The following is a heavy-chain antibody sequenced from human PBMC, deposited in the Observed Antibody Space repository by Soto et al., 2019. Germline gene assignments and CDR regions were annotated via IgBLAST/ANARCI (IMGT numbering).Heavy chain of an antibody. CDR3: VSQRTTVPTQAYCDY. J-gene: IGHJ4*02. CDR2: VYYRGRS. CDR1: GGSVTNSSYY. Sequence: SETLSLTCTVSGGSVTNSSYYWGWIRQSPGKGLEWIGSVYYRGRSYSKSSVKSRVTISVDTSKNRFSLRLNSVTASDTAVYFCVSQRTTVPTQAYCDYWGPGDLVTVSA. V-gene: IGHV4-39*01. D-gene: IGHD4-17*01.